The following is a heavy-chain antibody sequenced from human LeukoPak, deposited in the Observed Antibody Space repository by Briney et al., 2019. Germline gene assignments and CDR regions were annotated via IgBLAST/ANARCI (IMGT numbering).Heavy chain of an antibody. CDR3: ARDHCGGDCYLDY. CDR2: ISSSSSYI. V-gene: IGHV3-21*04. J-gene: IGHJ4*02. CDR1: GFTFSSYE. D-gene: IGHD2-21*02. Sequence: PGGSLRLSCAASGFTFSSYEMNWVRQAPGKGLEWVSSISSSSSYIYYADSVKGRFTISRDNAKNSLYLQMNSLRAEDTAVYYCARDHCGGDCYLDYWGQGTLVTVSS.